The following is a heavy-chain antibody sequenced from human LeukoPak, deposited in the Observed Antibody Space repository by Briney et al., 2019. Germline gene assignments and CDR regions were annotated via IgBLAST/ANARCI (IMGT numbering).Heavy chain of an antibody. J-gene: IGHJ4*02. Sequence: AGSLSPACAASGFTFIDYGVHWVRQAPGKGLEWVAVIWYDGSNKYYADSVKGRFTISRDNAKNSLYLQMSSLRAEDTAVYYCASQFWWAAVVGRALDCWGQGSLVTVSS. V-gene: IGHV3-33*03. CDR3: ASQFWWAAVVGRALDC. CDR1: GFTFIDYG. D-gene: IGHD2-21*01. CDR2: IWYDGSNK.